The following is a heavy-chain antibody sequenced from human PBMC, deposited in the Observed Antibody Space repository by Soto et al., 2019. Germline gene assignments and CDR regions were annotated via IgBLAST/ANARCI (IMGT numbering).Heavy chain of an antibody. Sequence: QITLKESGPTLVKPTQTLTLTCTCPGFSLSNSGVGLGWLSQPPGKALQWLAPIYWDDDKRYSPSLKSRLTITTDTFKSQGVRTITNMDPVDTATYYFAPTHRYLDWAYAYWCQGTLVTDS. CDR3: APTHRYLDWAYAY. CDR2: IYWDDDK. J-gene: IGHJ4*02. V-gene: IGHV2-5*02. D-gene: IGHD3-9*01. CDR1: GFSLSNSGVG.